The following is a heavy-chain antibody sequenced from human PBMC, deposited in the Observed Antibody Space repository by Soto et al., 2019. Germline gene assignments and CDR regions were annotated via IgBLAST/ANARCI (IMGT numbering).Heavy chain of an antibody. CDR3: GRITLKTSVDTFDF. D-gene: IGHD3-22*01. V-gene: IGHV3-30-3*01. J-gene: IGHJ3*01. Sequence: PGGSLRLSCAASGFTFSTYALHWVRQAPGKGLEWVATVTSDGSNKYHAGSVEGRFTISRDDSKNTLYLQLNSLRAEDTAVYYCGRITLKTSVDTFDFWGQGAMVTVS. CDR1: GFTFSTYA. CDR2: VTSDGSNK.